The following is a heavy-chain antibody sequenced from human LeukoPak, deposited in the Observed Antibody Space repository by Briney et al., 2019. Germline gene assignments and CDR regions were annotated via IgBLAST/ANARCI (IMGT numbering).Heavy chain of an antibody. CDR2: IYYSGST. J-gene: IGHJ4*02. V-gene: IGHV4-39*07. CDR3: ARSRVSSSLDY. D-gene: IGHD6-13*01. Sequence: TSETLSLTCTVSGGSISSSSYYWGWIRQPPGKGLEWIGSIYYSGSTYYNPSLKSRVTISVDTSKNQFSLKLSSVTAADTAVYYCARSRVSSSLDYWGQGTLVTVSS. CDR1: GGSISSSSYY.